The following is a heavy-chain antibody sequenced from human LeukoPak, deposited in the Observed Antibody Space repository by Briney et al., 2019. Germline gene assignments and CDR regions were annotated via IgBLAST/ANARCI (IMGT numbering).Heavy chain of an antibody. J-gene: IGHJ4*02. CDR2: IYYSGST. CDR1: GGSISSSSYY. D-gene: IGHD1-26*01. V-gene: IGHV4-39*07. CDR3: ATTTIRLGY. Sequence: PSETLSLTCTVSGGSISSSSYYWGWIRQPPGKGLEWIGSIYYSGSTYYNPSLKSRVTISVDTSKNQFSLKLRSVTAADTAVYYCATTTIRLGYWGQGTLVTVSS.